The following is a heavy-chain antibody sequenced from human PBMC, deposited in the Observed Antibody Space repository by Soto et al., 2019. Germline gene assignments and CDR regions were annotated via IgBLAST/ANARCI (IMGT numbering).Heavy chain of an antibody. D-gene: IGHD3-16*02. V-gene: IGHV1-18*01. J-gene: IGHJ4*01. CDR1: GYTFTSYG. CDR3: ARAQANDYIWGSYRH. Sequence: QVQLVQSGAEVKKPGASAKVSCKASGYTFTSYGISWVRQAPGQGLEWMGWISAYNGNTNYAQKLQGRVTMTTDTSTSTAYMKLRSLRSDDTAVYYCARAQANDYIWGSYRHWGHGTLVTVSS. CDR2: ISAYNGNT.